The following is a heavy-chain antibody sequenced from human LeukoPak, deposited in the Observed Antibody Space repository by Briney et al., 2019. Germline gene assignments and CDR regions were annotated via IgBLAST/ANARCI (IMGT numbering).Heavy chain of an antibody. CDR3: AKGTMDGGYYAFDY. Sequence: QSGGSLRLSCAASGFTFSSYAMSWVRQAPGKGLEWVSAISGSGGSTYYADSVKGRFTISRDNSKNTLYLQMNSLRAEDTAVYYCAKGTMDGGYYAFDYWGQGTLVTVSS. D-gene: IGHD3-22*01. CDR2: ISGSGGST. J-gene: IGHJ4*02. V-gene: IGHV3-23*01. CDR1: GFTFSSYA.